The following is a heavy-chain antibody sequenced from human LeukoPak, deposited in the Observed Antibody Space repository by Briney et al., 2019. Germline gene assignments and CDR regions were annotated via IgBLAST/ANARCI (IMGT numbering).Heavy chain of an antibody. CDR2: IYYSGST. CDR1: GGSISSYY. V-gene: IGHV4-59*01. J-gene: IGHJ1*01. Sequence: PSETLSLTCTVSGGSISSYYWSWIRQPPGKGLEWIGYIYYSGSTNYNPSLKSRATISVDTSKNQFSLKLSSVTAADTAVYYCARDARYCSGGSCSRTGPFQHWGQGTLVTVSS. CDR3: ARDARYCSGGSCSRTGPFQH. D-gene: IGHD2-15*01.